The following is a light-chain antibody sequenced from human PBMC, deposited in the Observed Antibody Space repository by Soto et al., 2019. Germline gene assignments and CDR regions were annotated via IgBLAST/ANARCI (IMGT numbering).Light chain of an antibody. J-gene: IGKJ3*01. CDR2: ASS. Sequence: DIQMTQSPSSLSASVGDRVTITCRASQSISSYLNWYQQKPGKAPKLLIYASSSLQSRVPSRFSGSGSGTDFTLSIRSLQPEDFATYYCQQSYSTPVTFGPGTKVHIK. CDR3: QQSYSTPVT. CDR1: QSISSY. V-gene: IGKV1-39*01.